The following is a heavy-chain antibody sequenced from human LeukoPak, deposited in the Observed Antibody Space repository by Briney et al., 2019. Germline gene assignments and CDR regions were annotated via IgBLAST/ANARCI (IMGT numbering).Heavy chain of an antibody. CDR3: AKHYCSDASCSVFSFDS. D-gene: IGHD2-2*01. V-gene: IGHV3-23*01. CDR1: GFTFNNYA. CDR2: ISGNCGTA. Sequence: GGSLRLSCAASGFTFNNYAMNWVRQAPGKGLEWGSSISGNCGTAYYVDSVKGRFTISRDNSKNTLYLQMNSLRAEDTAVYYCAKHYCSDASCSVFSFDSWGQGTLVTVSS. J-gene: IGHJ4*02.